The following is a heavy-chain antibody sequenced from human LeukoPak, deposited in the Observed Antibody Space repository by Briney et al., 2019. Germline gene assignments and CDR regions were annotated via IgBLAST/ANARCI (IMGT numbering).Heavy chain of an antibody. D-gene: IGHD6-19*01. CDR1: GFTFSSYV. J-gene: IGHJ4*02. V-gene: IGHV3-30-3*01. Sequence: GGSLRLSCAASGFTFSSYVMHWVRQAPGEGLEWVALISNDGSSKYYADSVKGRFTISRDNSKNTLYLQMSSLRTEDTAVYYCARGGSDWYNGDYWGQGTLVTVSS. CDR2: ISNDGSSK. CDR3: ARGGSDWYNGDY.